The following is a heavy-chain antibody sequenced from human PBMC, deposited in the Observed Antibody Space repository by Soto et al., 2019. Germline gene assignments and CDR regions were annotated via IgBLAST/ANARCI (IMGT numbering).Heavy chain of an antibody. V-gene: IGHV4-30-4*01. J-gene: IGHJ4*02. CDR3: ARVMSVAENFDY. D-gene: IGHD6-19*01. CDR2: IHFSGTT. Sequence: QLQESGPGLVKPSQTLSLTCTVSGDSISSDDSYWSWIRQPPGKGLEWIGYIHFSGTTYYNPSLKSRVTISVDTSKNQFSLKMSSGTAADTAVYYCARVMSVAENFDYWGQGTLVTVSS. CDR1: GDSISSDDSY.